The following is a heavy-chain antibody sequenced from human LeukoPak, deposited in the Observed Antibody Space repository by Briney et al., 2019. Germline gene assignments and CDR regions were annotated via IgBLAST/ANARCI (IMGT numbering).Heavy chain of an antibody. CDR1: GGSISGFEYY. CDR2: IYSSGRT. CDR3: GRRYYGVGFGI. V-gene: IGHV4-39*07. D-gene: IGHD3-10*01. Sequence: SETLSLTCTVSGGSISGFEYYWGWIRQPPGKGLEWIGCIYSSGRTHYSPSRRSRVSISTDMSQNQFSLKLSSVTAADTAVYYCGRRYYGVGFGIGGRGTMVTVSS. J-gene: IGHJ3*02.